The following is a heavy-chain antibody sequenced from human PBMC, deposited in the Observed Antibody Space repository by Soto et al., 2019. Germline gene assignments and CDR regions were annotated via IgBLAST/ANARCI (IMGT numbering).Heavy chain of an antibody. D-gene: IGHD4-17*01. CDR2: IYHSGST. V-gene: IGHV4-4*02. CDR1: GGAINSTNW. Sequence: QVQLQESGPGLVKHSGTLSLTCAVSGGAINSTNWWRWARQPPGKGLEWIGEIYHSGSTNYNPSLKSRVTISVDKSKNQFSLTLSSVTAADTAVYYCARVWTTVTNWCDPWGQGTLVTVSS. J-gene: IGHJ5*02. CDR3: ARVWTTVTNWCDP.